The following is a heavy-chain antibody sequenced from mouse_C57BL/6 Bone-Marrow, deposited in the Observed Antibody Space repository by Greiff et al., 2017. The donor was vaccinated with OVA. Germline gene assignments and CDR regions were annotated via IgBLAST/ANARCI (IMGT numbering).Heavy chain of an antibody. CDR1: EYDFPSHD. CDR3: ARGSSYYWYFDV. J-gene: IGHJ1*03. CDR2: INSDGGST. Sequence: VQLQQSGGGLVQPGASLKLSCESNEYDFPSHDMSWVRKTPGQRLELVAAINSDGGSTYYPDTMERRFIISRDNTTKTLDLQMSSLRSEDTALYYCARGSSYYWYFDVWGTGTTVTVSS. V-gene: IGHV5-2*01. D-gene: IGHD1-1*01.